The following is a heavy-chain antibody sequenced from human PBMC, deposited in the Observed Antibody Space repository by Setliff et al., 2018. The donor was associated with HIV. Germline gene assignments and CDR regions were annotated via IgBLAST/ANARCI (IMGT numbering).Heavy chain of an antibody. CDR3: ARCSSGYSGY. D-gene: IGHD3-22*01. CDR2: INQDGSEK. Sequence: ETLSLTCAVSGYAINNNFFWGWVRQPPGKGLEWVANINQDGSEKYYVDSVKGRFTISRDNAKNSLYLQMNSLRAEDTAVYYCARCSSGYSGYWGQGTLVTVSS. V-gene: IGHV3-7*03. J-gene: IGHJ4*02. CDR1: GYAINNNF.